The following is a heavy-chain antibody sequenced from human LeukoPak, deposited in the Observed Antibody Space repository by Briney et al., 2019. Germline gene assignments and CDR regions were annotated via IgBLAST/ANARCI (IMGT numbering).Heavy chain of an antibody. D-gene: IGHD5-12*01. V-gene: IGHV4-38-2*02. CDR3: ARGPSPLRLFDY. CDR2: MYHSGST. CDR1: GYSISSGSY. J-gene: IGHJ4*02. Sequence: PSETLSLTCTVAGYSISSGSYWGWIRQPPGKGLEWIGSMYHSGSTYYNPSLKSRVTVSVDTSKNQFSLKLSSVTAADTAVYYCARGPSPLRLFDYWGQGTLVAVSS.